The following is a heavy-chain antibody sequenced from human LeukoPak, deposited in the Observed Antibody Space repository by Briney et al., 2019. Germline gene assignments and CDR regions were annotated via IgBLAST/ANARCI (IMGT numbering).Heavy chain of an antibody. CDR1: GYSISSGYY. CDR3: ARSRDSSGGIDY. CDR2: IYHSGST. D-gene: IGHD3-22*01. J-gene: IGHJ4*02. V-gene: IGHV4-38-2*02. Sequence: SETLSLTCTVSGYSISSGYYWGWIRQPPGKGLEWIGSIYHSGSTYYNPSLKSRVTISVDTSKSQFSLKLSSVTAADTAVYYCARSRDSSGGIDYWGQGTLVTVSS.